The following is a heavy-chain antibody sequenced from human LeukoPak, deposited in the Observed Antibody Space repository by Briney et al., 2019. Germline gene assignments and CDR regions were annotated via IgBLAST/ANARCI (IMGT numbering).Heavy chain of an antibody. CDR1: GFTFTDYY. V-gene: IGHV1-2*02. CDR3: ARADTSLVNFYYFGMDV. D-gene: IGHD5-18*01. J-gene: IGHJ6*02. CDR2: INPNSGDT. Sequence: GASEKVSCKASGFTFTDYYIHWVRQAPGQGLERMGWINPNSGDTNYAQKFQGRVTMTRDTSINTAYMELSRLRSGDTAVYYCARADTSLVNFYYFGMDVWGQGTTVTVSS.